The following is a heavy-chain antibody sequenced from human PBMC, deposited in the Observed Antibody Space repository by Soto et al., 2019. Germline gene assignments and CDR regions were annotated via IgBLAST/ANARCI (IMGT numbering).Heavy chain of an antibody. CDR2: IHNSGST. Sequence: QVQLQESGAGLVKPSETLSLTCTVSGGSITSYYWSWIRQPPGKGLEWIGYIHNSGSTSYNPSLQSRVTISADVSKNQFSLDLRSVTAADTAVYYCARRWSGTDYWGHGTLVTVSS. V-gene: IGHV4-59*01. CDR3: ARRWSGTDY. CDR1: GGSITSYY. J-gene: IGHJ4*01. D-gene: IGHD3-10*01.